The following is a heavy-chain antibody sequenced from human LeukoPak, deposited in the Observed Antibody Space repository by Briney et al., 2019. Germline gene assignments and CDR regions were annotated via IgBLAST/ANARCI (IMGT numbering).Heavy chain of an antibody. J-gene: IGHJ4*02. Sequence: GGSLILSCAASGLTFSIYPMSWVRQAPGKGVEWVSVIRGSCDATYYAYSVKRRFSISRDNSKNTLPLQMKSLRVEDTAVYYCVKDWSTVVSPGHYWGQGGLVSDSS. V-gene: IGHV3-23*01. CDR3: VKDWSTVVSPGHY. CDR2: IRGSCDAT. CDR1: GLTFSIYP. D-gene: IGHD4-23*01.